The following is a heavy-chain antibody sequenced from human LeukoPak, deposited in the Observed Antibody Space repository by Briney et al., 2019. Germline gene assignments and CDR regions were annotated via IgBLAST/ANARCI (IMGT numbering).Heavy chain of an antibody. CDR3: AKEGKIDYVWGSYQLQYDYFDY. J-gene: IGHJ4*02. CDR2: ISWNSGNI. V-gene: IGHV3-9*01. CDR1: RFTFDDYA. D-gene: IGHD3-16*02. Sequence: GGSLRLSCAASRFTFDDYAMHWVRQAPGKGLEWVSGISWNSGNIGYADSVKGRFTISRDNAKKSLCLQMNSLRAEDTALYYCAKEGKIDYVWGSYQLQYDYFDYWGQGTLVTVSS.